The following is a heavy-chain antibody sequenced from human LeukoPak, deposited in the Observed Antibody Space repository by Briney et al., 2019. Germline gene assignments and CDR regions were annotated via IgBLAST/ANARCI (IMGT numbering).Heavy chain of an antibody. CDR1: AFTLSSYA. CDR2: ISGSGGST. CDR3: ARDPGSGDGYNFGY. V-gene: IGHV3-23*01. J-gene: IGHJ4*02. Sequence: GGSLTLSCAASAFTLSSYAMSWVRHAPRGGLEWDSAISGSGGSTYYADSVVGRFTISSANSKNTLYLQMNSVRAEDTALYYCARDPGSGDGYNFGYWGQGTLVTVSS. D-gene: IGHD5-24*01.